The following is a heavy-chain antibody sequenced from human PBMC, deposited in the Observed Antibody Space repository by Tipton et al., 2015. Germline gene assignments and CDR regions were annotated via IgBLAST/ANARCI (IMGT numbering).Heavy chain of an antibody. CDR1: GFNFETYA. V-gene: IGHV3-9*01. Sequence: SLRLSCVASGFNFETYAMHWVRQAPGKGLEWVSGISWNSGMTAYADSAKGRFTISRDNAENSLYLQINSVRPEDTAVYYCARRGDWNLRFFDYWGQGTLVTVSS. D-gene: IGHD1-1*01. CDR3: ARRGDWNLRFFDY. CDR2: ISWNSGMT. J-gene: IGHJ4*02.